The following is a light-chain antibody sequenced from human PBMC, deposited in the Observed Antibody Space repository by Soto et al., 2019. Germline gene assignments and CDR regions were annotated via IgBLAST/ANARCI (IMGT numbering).Light chain of an antibody. CDR1: ESVRNNS. CDR2: GAS. V-gene: IGKV3-20*01. J-gene: IGKJ2*01. CDR3: HHYGYGADT. Sequence: ELVLTQSPGTLSLSPGERATLSCRASESVRNNSLAWYQQHPGQAPRLLIFGASSRATGIPDRFTGSGSGADFILTISRLEPEDSAVYFCHHYGYGADTFVQGTKLEIK.